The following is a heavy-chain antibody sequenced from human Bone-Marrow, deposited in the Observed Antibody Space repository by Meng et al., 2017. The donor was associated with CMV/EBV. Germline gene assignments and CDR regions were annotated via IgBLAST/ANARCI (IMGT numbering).Heavy chain of an antibody. V-gene: IGHV4-59*08. J-gene: IGHJ6*02. D-gene: IGHD3-3*01. CDR1: GGSISSYY. CDR3: ARQKGYDFWSGYTNYGMDV. Sequence: SETLSLICTVSGGSISSYYWSWIRQPPGKGLEWIGYIYYSGSTNYNPSLKSRVTISVDTSKNQFSLKLSSVTAADTAMYYCARQKGYDFWSGYTNYGMDVWGQGTTVTVSS. CDR2: IYYSGST.